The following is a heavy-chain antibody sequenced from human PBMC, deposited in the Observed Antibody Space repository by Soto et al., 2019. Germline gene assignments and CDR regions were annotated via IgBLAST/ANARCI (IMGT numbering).Heavy chain of an antibody. CDR2: IIPIFGTA. V-gene: IGHV1-69*13. CDR1: GGTXISYA. Sequence: SXKVSFKASGGTXISYAISWVRQAPGQGLEWMGGIIPIFGTANYAQKFQGRVTIKADESTRTAYMELSSLRSEDPSVYYCARGPNYYDSSGYLRPHAFDIWGQGTMVTVSS. CDR3: ARGPNYYDSSGYLRPHAFDI. D-gene: IGHD3-22*01. J-gene: IGHJ3*02.